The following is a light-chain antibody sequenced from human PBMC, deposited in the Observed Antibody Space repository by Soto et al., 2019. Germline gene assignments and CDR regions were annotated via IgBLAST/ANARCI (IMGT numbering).Light chain of an antibody. CDR1: SSDIGRYNY. CDR3: SSYTSTSTQV. J-gene: IGLJ1*01. CDR2: EVR. Sequence: QSALTKPASVSGSPGQSITISCTGTSSDIGRYNYVSWYQQHPGKVPKLIISEVRNRPSGVSDRFSGSKSGNSASLTISGLQAGDEADYYCSSYTSTSTQVFGSGTKVTVL. V-gene: IGLV2-14*01.